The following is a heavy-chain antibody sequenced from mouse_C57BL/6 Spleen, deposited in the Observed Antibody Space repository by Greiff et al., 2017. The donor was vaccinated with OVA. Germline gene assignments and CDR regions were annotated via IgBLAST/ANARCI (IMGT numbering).Heavy chain of an antibody. D-gene: IGHD3-2*02. J-gene: IGHJ4*01. CDR3: AKDSSSYAMDY. Sequence: VQLQQPGAELVMPGASVKLSCKASGYTFTSYWMHWVKQRPGQGLEWIGEIDPSDSYTNYNQKFKGKSTLTVDNSSSTAYMQLSSLTSEDSEVYYSAKDSSSYAMDYWGQGTSVTVSS. V-gene: IGHV1-69*01. CDR1: GYTFTSYW. CDR2: IDPSDSYT.